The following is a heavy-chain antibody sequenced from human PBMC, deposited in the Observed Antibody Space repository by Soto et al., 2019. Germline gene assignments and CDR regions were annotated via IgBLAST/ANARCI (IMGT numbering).Heavy chain of an antibody. V-gene: IGHV3-23*01. Sequence: AGGSLRLSCAASGFTFSSYAMSWVRQAPGKGLEWVSAISGSGGSTYYADSVKGRFTISRDNSKNTLYLQMNSLRAEDTAVYYCAKRSGDSSGWADFDYWGQGTLVTVSS. CDR2: ISGSGGST. CDR1: GFTFSSYA. J-gene: IGHJ4*02. CDR3: AKRSGDSSGWADFDY. D-gene: IGHD6-19*01.